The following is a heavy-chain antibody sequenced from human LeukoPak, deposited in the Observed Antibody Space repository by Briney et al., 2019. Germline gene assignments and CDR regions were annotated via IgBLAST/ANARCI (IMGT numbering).Heavy chain of an antibody. CDR2: INYMGGT. CDR1: GGSFNGYH. V-gene: IGHV4-34*01. CDR3: ARDGVTIIKGEPY. Sequence: KTSETLSLTCALSGGSFNGYHWTWIRQSPDKGLEWIGEINYMGGTTYNPSFKSRVTISGDASKKEFSLEMTSVTAADTAVYYCARDGVTIIKGEPYWGQRTAVTFSS. D-gene: IGHD3-10*01. J-gene: IGHJ4*02.